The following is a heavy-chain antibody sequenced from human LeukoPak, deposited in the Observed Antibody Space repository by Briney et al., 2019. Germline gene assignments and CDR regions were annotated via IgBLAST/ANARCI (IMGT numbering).Heavy chain of an antibody. CDR2: IYYSGST. D-gene: IGHD3-22*01. J-gene: IGHJ4*02. Sequence: SETLSPTCTVSGGSVSSGSYYWSWIRQPPGKGLEWIGYIYYSGSTNYNPSLKSRVTISVDTSKNQFSLKLSSVTAADTAVYYCAREDYYDSSGYQNWGQGTLVTVSS. CDR3: AREDYYDSSGYQN. CDR1: GGSVSSGSYY. V-gene: IGHV4-61*01.